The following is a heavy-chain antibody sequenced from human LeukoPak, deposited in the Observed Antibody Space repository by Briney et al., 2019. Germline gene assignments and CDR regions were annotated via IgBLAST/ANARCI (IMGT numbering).Heavy chain of an antibody. CDR2: ISGSGVNT. Sequence: PGESLRLSCAASGFTFSSYAMNWVRQVPGKGLEWVSGISGSGVNTYYADSVKGRFTISRDNAKNTLYLQMNSLRAEDTAVYYCARRDNYDYWGQGTLVTVSS. J-gene: IGHJ4*02. CDR3: ARRDNYDY. CDR1: GFTFSSYA. D-gene: IGHD2-15*01. V-gene: IGHV3-23*01.